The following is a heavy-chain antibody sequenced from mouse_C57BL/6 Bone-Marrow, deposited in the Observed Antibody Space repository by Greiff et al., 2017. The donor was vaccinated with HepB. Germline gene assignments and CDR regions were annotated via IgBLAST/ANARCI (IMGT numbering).Heavy chain of an antibody. V-gene: IGHV3-6*01. CDR3: ARPDYYGSSPPWYFDV. J-gene: IGHJ1*03. Sequence: EVKLMESGPGLVKPSQSLSLTCSVTGYSITSGYYWNWIRQFPGNKLEWMGYISYDGSNNYNPSLKNRISITRDTSKNQFFLKLNSVTTEDTATYYCARPDYYGSSPPWYFDVWGTGTTVTVSS. CDR1: GYSITSGYY. D-gene: IGHD1-1*01. CDR2: ISYDGSN.